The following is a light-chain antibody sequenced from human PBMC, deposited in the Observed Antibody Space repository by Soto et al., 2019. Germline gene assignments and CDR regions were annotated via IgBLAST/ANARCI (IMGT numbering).Light chain of an antibody. CDR1: QDIGSY. V-gene: IGKV1-8*01. CDR2: AAS. CDR3: QQYYSYPWT. J-gene: IGKJ1*01. Sequence: AIRMTQSPSSLSASAGDRVTITCRASQDIGSYFAWYQQKPGKGPKLLIYAASTLQSGVSSRFSGSGSGTDFTLSISYLQSEDFAIYYCQQYYSYPWTFGQGTKVEIK.